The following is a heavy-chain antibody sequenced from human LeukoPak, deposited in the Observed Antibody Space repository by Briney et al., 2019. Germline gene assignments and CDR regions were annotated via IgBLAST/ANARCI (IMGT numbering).Heavy chain of an antibody. D-gene: IGHD2-15*01. CDR1: GYTFTSYG. CDR2: ISAYNGNT. Sequence: GASVKVSCKASGYTFTSYGISWVRQAPGQGLEWMGWISAYNGNTNYAQKLQGRVTMTTDTSTSTAYMELRSLRSDDSAVYYCARDFNGIDIVVVVAATNWFNPRGQATLVTVSS. CDR3: ARDFNGIDIVVVVAATNWFNP. V-gene: IGHV1-18*01. J-gene: IGHJ5*02.